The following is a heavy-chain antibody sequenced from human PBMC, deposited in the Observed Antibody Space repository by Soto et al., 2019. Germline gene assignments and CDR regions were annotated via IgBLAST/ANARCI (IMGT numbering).Heavy chain of an antibody. Sequence: ASVKVSCKASGYTFISYGISWVRQAPGQGLEWMGWISAYNGNTNYAQKLQGRVTMTTDTSTSTAYMELRSLRSDDTAVYYCARDRSSGLVPDYWGQGTLVTVSS. J-gene: IGHJ4*02. CDR2: ISAYNGNT. V-gene: IGHV1-18*01. D-gene: IGHD6-19*01. CDR1: GYTFISYG. CDR3: ARDRSSGLVPDY.